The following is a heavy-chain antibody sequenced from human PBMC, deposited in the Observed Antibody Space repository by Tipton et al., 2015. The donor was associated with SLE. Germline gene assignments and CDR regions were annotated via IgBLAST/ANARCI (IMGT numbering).Heavy chain of an antibody. CDR2: INHSGST. CDR3: ARAAARGGGYNWFDP. J-gene: IGHJ5*02. Sequence: TLSLTCAVYGGSFSGYYWSWIRQPPGKGLEWIGEINHSGSTNYNPSLKSRVTISVDTSKNQFSLKLSSVTAADTAVYYCARAAARGGGYNWFDPWGRGTLVTVSS. D-gene: IGHD3-10*01. CDR1: GGSFSGYY. V-gene: IGHV4-34*01.